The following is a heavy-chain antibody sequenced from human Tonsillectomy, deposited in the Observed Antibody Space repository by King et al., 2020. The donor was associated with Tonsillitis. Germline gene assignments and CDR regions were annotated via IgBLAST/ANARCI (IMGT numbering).Heavy chain of an antibody. CDR1: GFTFSDAW. D-gene: IGHD6-19*01. CDR3: TTGTAVANYYYYYYMDV. J-gene: IGHJ6*03. CDR2: IKSRTDGGTT. Sequence: VQLVESGGVLVKPGGSLRLSCAASGFTFSDAWMNWVRQAPGKGLEWVGRIKSRTDGGTTDYAAPVKGRLTISRDESKNTLYLQMNGLKTEDTAVYYCTTGTAVANYYYYYYMDVWGTGTTVTVSS. V-gene: IGHV3-15*07.